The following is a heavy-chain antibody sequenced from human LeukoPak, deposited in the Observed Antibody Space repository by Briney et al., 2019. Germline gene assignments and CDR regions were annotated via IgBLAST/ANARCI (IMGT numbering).Heavy chain of an antibody. Sequence: GSSVKVSCKASGCTFTGCYMHWVRQAPGQGLEWMGWINPNSGGTNYAQKFQDRVTMTRDTSISTAYMELSRLRSDDTAVYYCAGSAYYYMDVWGKGTTVTVSS. D-gene: IGHD6-25*01. CDR2: INPNSGGT. V-gene: IGHV1-2*02. J-gene: IGHJ6*03. CDR1: GCTFTGCY. CDR3: AGSAYYYMDV.